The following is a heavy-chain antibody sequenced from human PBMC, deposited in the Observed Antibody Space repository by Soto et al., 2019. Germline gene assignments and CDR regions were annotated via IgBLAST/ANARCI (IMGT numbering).Heavy chain of an antibody. J-gene: IGHJ4*02. D-gene: IGHD2-15*01. V-gene: IGHV4-34*01. CDR3: AKEGDCYGGSCPLDY. Sequence: KPSETLSLTCAVYGGSFSGYYWSWIRQPPGKGLEWIGEINHSGSTNYNPSLKSRVTISVDTSKNQFSLKLSSVTAADTAVYYCAKEGDCYGGSCPLDYWGQGILVTVSS. CDR2: INHSGST. CDR1: GGSFSGYY.